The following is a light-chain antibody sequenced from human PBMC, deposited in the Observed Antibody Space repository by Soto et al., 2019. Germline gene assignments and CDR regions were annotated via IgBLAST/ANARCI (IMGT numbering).Light chain of an antibody. Sequence: DIQMTQSPSTLSASVGDRVTITCRASQSISSWLAWYQQKPGKAPKLLIYDASSLESGVPSRFIGSGSGTEFTLTISSLQPDDFATYYCQQYNSYSPTWTFGQGTKVEIK. V-gene: IGKV1-5*01. CDR3: QQYNSYSPTWT. CDR1: QSISSW. J-gene: IGKJ1*01. CDR2: DAS.